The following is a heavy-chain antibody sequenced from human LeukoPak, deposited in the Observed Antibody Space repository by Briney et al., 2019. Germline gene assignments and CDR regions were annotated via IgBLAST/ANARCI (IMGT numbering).Heavy chain of an antibody. J-gene: IGHJ6*02. CDR1: GGSISSYY. CDR2: IYYSGST. Sequence: RPSETPSLTCTVSGGSISSYYWTWIRQPPGKGLEWIGYIYYSGSTNYNPSLKSRVTISVDTSKNQFSLKLSSVTAADTAVYYCARQGGGNRNGMDVWGQGTTVTVSS. V-gene: IGHV4-59*08. CDR3: ARQGGGNRNGMDV. D-gene: IGHD4-23*01.